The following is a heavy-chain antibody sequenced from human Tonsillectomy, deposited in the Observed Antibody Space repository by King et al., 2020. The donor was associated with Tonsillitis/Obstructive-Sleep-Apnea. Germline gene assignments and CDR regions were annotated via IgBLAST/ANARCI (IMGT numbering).Heavy chain of an antibody. V-gene: IGHV3-49*03. CDR1: GFTFGDYA. J-gene: IGHJ4*02. D-gene: IGHD2-15*01. CDR2: IRSKAYGGTT. Sequence: VQLVESGGGLVEPGRSLRLSCTTSGFTFGDYAMSWFRQAPGKGLEGVGFIRSKAYGGTTEDAAPVKGRFTISRDDSKSIAYLQMNSLKTEDTAVYFCSTLVVVAGKHHPTDYWGRGTLVTVSS. CDR3: STLVVVAGKHHPTDY.